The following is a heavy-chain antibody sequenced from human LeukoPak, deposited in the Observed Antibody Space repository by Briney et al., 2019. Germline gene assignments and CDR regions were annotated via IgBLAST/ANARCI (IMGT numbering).Heavy chain of an antibody. CDR1: GFPFSSYA. V-gene: IGHV3-30-3*01. Sequence: GRSLRLSCAASGFPFSSYAMHWVRQAPGKGLEWVAVISYDGSNKYYADSVKGRFTISRDNSKNTLYLQMNSLRAEDTAVYYCARDAGIVVMVAATLDYWGQGTLVTVSS. D-gene: IGHD2-15*01. J-gene: IGHJ4*02. CDR2: ISYDGSNK. CDR3: ARDAGIVVMVAATLDY.